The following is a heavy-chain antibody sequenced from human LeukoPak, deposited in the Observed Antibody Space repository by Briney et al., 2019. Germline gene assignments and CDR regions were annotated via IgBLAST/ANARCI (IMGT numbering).Heavy chain of an antibody. CDR2: LGISGDYA. CDR3: AKSGMAYCSGGSCYRYYYYYYMDV. Sequence: GGSLRLSCAASGFTFTTYWMSWVRQAPGKGLQWVSSLGISGDYAWYAGSVKGRFTISRDSSKNTLYLQMNSLRAEDTAVYYCAKSGMAYCSGGSCYRYYYYYYMDVWGKGTTVTISS. CDR1: GFTFTTYW. D-gene: IGHD2-15*01. V-gene: IGHV3-23*01. J-gene: IGHJ6*03.